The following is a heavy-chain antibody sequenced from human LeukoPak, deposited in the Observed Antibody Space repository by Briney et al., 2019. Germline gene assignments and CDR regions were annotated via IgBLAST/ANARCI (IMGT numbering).Heavy chain of an antibody. J-gene: IGHJ4*02. D-gene: IGHD3-9*01. V-gene: IGHV3-30*02. CDR1: GFTFSSYG. CDR3: AKDSRYFDWLLFDY. CDR2: IRYDGSNK. Sequence: GGSLRLSCAASGFTFSSYGMHWVRQAPGKGLEWVAFIRYDGSNKYYADSVKGRFTISRDNSKNTLYLQMNSLRAEDTAIYYCAKDSRYFDWLLFDYWGQGTLVTVSS.